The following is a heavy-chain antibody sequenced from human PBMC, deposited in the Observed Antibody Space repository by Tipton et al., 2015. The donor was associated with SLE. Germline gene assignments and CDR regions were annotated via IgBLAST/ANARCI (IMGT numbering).Heavy chain of an antibody. V-gene: IGHV4-59*12. CDR3: ARRPHYYYYGMDV. Sequence: TLSLTCTVSGGSISSYYWSWVRQPPGTGLEGIGYIYYSGSTNYNPALKSRVTISVDTSKNQFSLKLSSVTAADTAVYYCARRPHYYYYGMDVWGQGTTVTVSS. CDR1: GGSISSYY. CDR2: IYYSGST. J-gene: IGHJ6*02.